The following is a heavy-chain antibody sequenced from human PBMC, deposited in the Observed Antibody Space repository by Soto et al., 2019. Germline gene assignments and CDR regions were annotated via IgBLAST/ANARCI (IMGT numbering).Heavy chain of an antibody. Sequence: QVQLVQSGAEVKKPGSSVKVFCKASGGTFSSYAISWVRQAPGQGLEWMGGIIPIFGTANYAQKFQGRVTITADESTSTAYMELSSLRSEDTAVYYCWLPEYYYYGMDVWGQGTTVTVSS. CDR1: GGTFSSYA. CDR2: IIPIFGTA. V-gene: IGHV1-69*01. CDR3: WLPEYYYYGMDV. D-gene: IGHD5-12*01. J-gene: IGHJ6*02.